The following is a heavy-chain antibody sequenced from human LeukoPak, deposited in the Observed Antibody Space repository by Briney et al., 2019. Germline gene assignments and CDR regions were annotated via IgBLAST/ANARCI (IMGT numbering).Heavy chain of an antibody. CDR2: ISDSGSHT. CDR3: AKQESSGSYPYYFDY. J-gene: IGHJ4*02. D-gene: IGHD3-22*01. Sequence: GGPLRLSCASSGFFFDRYGMTWVRQAPGEGLKWVASISDSGSHTYYADSVKGRFTVSRDNSENTVYVQMNSLRAEDTAIYYCAKQESSGSYPYYFDYWGQGTLVTVSS. CDR1: GFFFDRYG. V-gene: IGHV3-23*01.